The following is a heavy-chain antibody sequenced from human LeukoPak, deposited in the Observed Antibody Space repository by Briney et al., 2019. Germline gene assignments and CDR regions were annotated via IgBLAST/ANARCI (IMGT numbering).Heavy chain of an antibody. CDR2: ISAYNGNT. J-gene: IGHJ4*02. CDR3: ARGRSPRGALDY. V-gene: IGHV1-18*01. D-gene: IGHD3-10*01. Sequence: APVKVSCKASGYTFTSYGISWVRQAPGQGLEWMGWISAYNGNTNYAQKLQGRITMTTDTSTSTAYMELRGLRSDDTAVYYCARGRSPRGALDYWGQGTLVTVSS. CDR1: GYTFTSYG.